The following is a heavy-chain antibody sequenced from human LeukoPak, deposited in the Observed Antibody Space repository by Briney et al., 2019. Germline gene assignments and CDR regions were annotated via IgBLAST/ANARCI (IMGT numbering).Heavy chain of an antibody. CDR3: ARHAPSGYCFDY. D-gene: IGHD3-3*01. J-gene: IGHJ4*02. CDR2: IYYSGST. Sequence: PSETLSLTCTVSGGSISSSSYYWGWIRQPPGKGLEWIGSIYYSGSTYYNPSLKSRVTISVDTSKNQFSLKLSSVTAADTAMYYCARHAPSGYCFDYWGQGTLVTVSS. CDR1: GGSISSSSYY. V-gene: IGHV4-39*01.